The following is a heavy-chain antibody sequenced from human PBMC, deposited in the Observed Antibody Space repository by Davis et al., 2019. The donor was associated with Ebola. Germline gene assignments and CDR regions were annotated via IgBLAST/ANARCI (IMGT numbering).Heavy chain of an antibody. CDR2: INPSGGST. J-gene: IGHJ4*02. CDR1: GYTFTSYY. D-gene: IGHD3-10*01. Sequence: ASVKVSCKASGYTFTSYYMHWVRQAPGQGLEWMGIINPSGGSTSYAQKFQGRVTMTRDTSTSTVYMELSSLRPEDTAVYYCARDPYGSGSYLLFDYWGQGTLVTVSS. V-gene: IGHV1-46*01. CDR3: ARDPYGSGSYLLFDY.